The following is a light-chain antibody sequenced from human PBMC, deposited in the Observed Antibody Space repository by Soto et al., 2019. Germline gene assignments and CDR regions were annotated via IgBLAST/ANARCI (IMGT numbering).Light chain of an antibody. CDR2: DVS. CDR3: SSYPSSSTPVV. CDR1: SSDVGGYNY. V-gene: IGLV2-14*01. Sequence: QSALTQPASVSGSPGQSITISCTGTSSDVGGYNYVSWYQQHPGKAPKLMIYDVSNRPSGVSNRFSGSKSGNTASLTISGLQAEDEADYYCSSYPSSSTPVVSGTGTKLTVL. J-gene: IGLJ1*01.